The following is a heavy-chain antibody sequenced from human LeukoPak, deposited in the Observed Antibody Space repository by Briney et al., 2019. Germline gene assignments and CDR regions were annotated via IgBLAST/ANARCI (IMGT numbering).Heavy chain of an antibody. CDR2: INHSGST. Sequence: PSETLSLTCAVYGGSFSGYYWSWIRQPPGKGLEWIGEINHSGSTNYNPSLKSRVTISVDTSKNQFSLKLSSVTAADTAVYYCARVTAARNYFDYWGQGTPVTVSS. V-gene: IGHV4-34*01. CDR1: GGSFSGYY. D-gene: IGHD6-6*01. J-gene: IGHJ4*02. CDR3: ARVTAARNYFDY.